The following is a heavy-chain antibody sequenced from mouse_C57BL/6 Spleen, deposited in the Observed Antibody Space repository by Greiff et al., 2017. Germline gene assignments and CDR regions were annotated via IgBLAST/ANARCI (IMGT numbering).Heavy chain of an antibody. CDR2: IDPSDSYT. CDR3: ARYGYYGSSFDY. V-gene: IGHV1-69*01. Sequence: QVQLKQPGAELVMPGASVKLSCKASGYTFTSYWMHWVKQRPGQGLEWIGEIDPSDSYTNYNQKFKGKSTLTVDKSSSTAYMQLSSLTSEDSAVYYCARYGYYGSSFDYWGQGTTLTVSS. D-gene: IGHD1-1*01. CDR1: GYTFTSYW. J-gene: IGHJ2*01.